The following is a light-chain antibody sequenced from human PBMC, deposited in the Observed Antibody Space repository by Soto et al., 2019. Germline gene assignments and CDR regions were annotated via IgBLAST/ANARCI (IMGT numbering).Light chain of an antibody. Sequence: QSALTQPASVSGSPGQSITISCTGTSGDVGTYNSVSWYQQHPGKAPKLIIYSNNQRPSGVPDRFSGSKSGTSASLAISGLRSEDEADYYCAAWDDSLSGWVFGGGTKVTVL. CDR3: AAWDDSLSGWV. CDR2: SNN. CDR1: SGDVGTYNS. J-gene: IGLJ3*02. V-gene: IGLV1-47*02.